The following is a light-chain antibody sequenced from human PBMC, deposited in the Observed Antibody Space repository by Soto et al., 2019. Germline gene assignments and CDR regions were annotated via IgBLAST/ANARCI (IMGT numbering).Light chain of an antibody. V-gene: IGLV2-14*01. CDR3: SSYASSSAWV. CDR2: EVS. CDR1: TSDVGGYNH. Sequence: QSVLTQPASVSGSPGQSIAISCTGTTSDVGGYNHVSWYQQHPGKAPKLMIYEVSNRPSGVPNRFSGSKSGSTASLTISGLQAEDEADYYCSSYASSSAWVFGGGTKLTVL. J-gene: IGLJ3*02.